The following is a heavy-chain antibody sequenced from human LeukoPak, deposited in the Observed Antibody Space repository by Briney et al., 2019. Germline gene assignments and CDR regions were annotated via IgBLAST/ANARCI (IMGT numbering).Heavy chain of an antibody. CDR3: ARGNFDWLLSDYYYYMDV. V-gene: IGHV1-2*02. Sequence: ASVKVSCKAFGYTFTSNYIHWVRQAPGQGLEWMGWINPNSGGTNYAQKFQGRVTMTRDTSISTAYMELSRLRSDDTAVYYCARGNFDWLLSDYYYYMDVWGRGTTVTVSS. J-gene: IGHJ6*03. CDR2: INPNSGGT. CDR1: GYTFTSNY. D-gene: IGHD3-9*01.